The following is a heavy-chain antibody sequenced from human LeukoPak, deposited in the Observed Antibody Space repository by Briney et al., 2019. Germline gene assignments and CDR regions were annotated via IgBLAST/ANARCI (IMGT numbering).Heavy chain of an antibody. CDR1: GGSFSGYY. V-gene: IGHV4-34*01. CDR2: INHSGST. Sequence: SETLSLTCAVYGGSFSGYYWSWIRQPPGKGLEWNGEINHSGSTNYNPSLKSRVTISVDTSKNQLSLKLSSVTAADTAVYYCARRKDYYFDYWGQGTLVTVSS. CDR3: ARRKDYYFDY. J-gene: IGHJ4*02.